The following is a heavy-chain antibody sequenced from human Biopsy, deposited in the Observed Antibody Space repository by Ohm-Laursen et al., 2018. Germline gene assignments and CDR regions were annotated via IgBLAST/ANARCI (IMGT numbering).Heavy chain of an antibody. D-gene: IGHD5-12*01. CDR2: IFYSANT. Sequence: SQTLSLACTVSGVFINGGRYYWNWIRHHPGKGLEWIGNIFYSANTYYNPSLKSRVTISVDTSKNQFSLKLSSVTAADTAVYYCARLGSGDYFPTFFDFWGQGTLVTVPS. CDR3: ARLGSGDYFPTFFDF. V-gene: IGHV4-31*03. J-gene: IGHJ4*02. CDR1: GVFINGGRYY.